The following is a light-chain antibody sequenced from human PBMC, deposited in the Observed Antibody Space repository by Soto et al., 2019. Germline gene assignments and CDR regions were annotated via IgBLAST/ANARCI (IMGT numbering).Light chain of an antibody. CDR2: GAS. V-gene: IGKV3-15*01. CDR1: QSVNTN. CDR3: QQYNNWPPIT. Sequence: EIVMTQSPAKVSLSPCDRVTLSCRPSQSVNTNLAWYQHKAGQAPRLLIYGASTRATGVPARFTGSGSGTEFTLTISSLQSEDFAVYYCQQYNNWPPITFGQGTRLEI. J-gene: IGKJ5*01.